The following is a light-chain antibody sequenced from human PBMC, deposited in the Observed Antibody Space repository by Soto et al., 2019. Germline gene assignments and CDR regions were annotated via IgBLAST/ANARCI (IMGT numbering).Light chain of an antibody. CDR2: DVS. V-gene: IGLV2-14*01. Sequence: QSALTQPASVSGSPGQSITMSCTGTSSDVGGYNNVSWYQQYPGKAPKLMIYDVSNRPSGVSNRFSGTKSDNTASLTISGLQAEDEADYCCNSYTTSSTYVLGTGTKLTVL. J-gene: IGLJ1*01. CDR3: NSYTTSSTYV. CDR1: SSDVGGYNN.